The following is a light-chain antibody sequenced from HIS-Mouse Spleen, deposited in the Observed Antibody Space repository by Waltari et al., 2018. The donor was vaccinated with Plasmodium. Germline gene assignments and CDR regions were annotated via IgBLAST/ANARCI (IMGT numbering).Light chain of an antibody. V-gene: IGLV1-40*01. J-gene: IGLJ3*02. CDR2: GNS. Sequence: QSVLTQPPSVSGAPGPRVTISCTGSSSNIGAGYGVHWYQQLPGTAPKLPIYGNSNRPSGVPDRFSGSKSGTSASLAITGLQAEDEADYYCQSYDSSLSGSWVFGGGTKLTVL. CDR1: SSNIGAGYG. CDR3: QSYDSSLSGSWV.